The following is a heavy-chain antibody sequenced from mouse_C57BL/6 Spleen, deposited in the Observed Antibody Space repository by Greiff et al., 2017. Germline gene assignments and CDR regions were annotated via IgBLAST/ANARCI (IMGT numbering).Heavy chain of an antibody. D-gene: IGHD1-1*01. CDR2: IYPGSGNT. V-gene: IGHV1-84*01. Sequence: LQESGPELVKPGASVKISCKASGYTFTDYYINWVKQRPGQGLEWIGWIYPGSGNTKYNEKFKGKATLTVDTSSSTAYMQLSNLTSEDSAVYFCARREVYYGSSYDWFAYWGQGTLVTVSA. J-gene: IGHJ3*01. CDR1: GYTFTDYY. CDR3: ARREVYYGSSYDWFAY.